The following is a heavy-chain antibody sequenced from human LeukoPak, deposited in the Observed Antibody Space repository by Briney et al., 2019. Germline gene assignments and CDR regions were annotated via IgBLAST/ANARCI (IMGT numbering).Heavy chain of an antibody. CDR1: GYTFTSYY. D-gene: IGHD2-21*02. CDR3: ARGYCGGDCYDAFDI. J-gene: IGHJ3*02. V-gene: IGHV1-46*01. CDR2: INPSGGST. Sequence: ASVKVSCKASGYTFTSYYMHWVRQAPGQGLEWMGIINPSGGSTSYAQKFQGRVTMTRDTSTSTVYMELSSLRSEDTAVYCCARGYCGGDCYDAFDIWGQGTMVTVSS.